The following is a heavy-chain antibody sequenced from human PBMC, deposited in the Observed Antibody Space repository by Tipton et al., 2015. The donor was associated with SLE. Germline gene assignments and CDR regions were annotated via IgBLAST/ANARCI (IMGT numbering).Heavy chain of an antibody. Sequence: TLSLTCAVYGGSFSGYYWSWIRQPPGKGLEWIGEINHSGSTNYNPSLKSRVTISVDTSKNQFSLKLSSVTAADTAVYYCARVGEAAGDIWGQGTMVTVSS. CDR3: ARVGEAAGDI. D-gene: IGHD3-10*01. CDR1: GGSFSGYY. V-gene: IGHV4-34*01. CDR2: INHSGST. J-gene: IGHJ3*02.